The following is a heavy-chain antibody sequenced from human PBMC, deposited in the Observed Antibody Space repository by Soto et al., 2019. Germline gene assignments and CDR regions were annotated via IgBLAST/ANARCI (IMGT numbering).Heavy chain of an antibody. J-gene: IGHJ4*02. V-gene: IGHV1-2*04. CDR2: INPNSGGT. CDR3: ARDNPVGYCSGGSCSPSYYFDY. Sequence: QVQLVQSGAEVKKPGASVKVSCKASGYTFTGYYMHWVRQAPGQGLEWMGWINPNSGGTNYAQKLQGWVTLTRDTPISTAYVELSRLRSDDTAGYYCARDNPVGYCSGGSCSPSYYFDYWGQGTLVTVSS. D-gene: IGHD2-15*01. CDR1: GYTFTGYY.